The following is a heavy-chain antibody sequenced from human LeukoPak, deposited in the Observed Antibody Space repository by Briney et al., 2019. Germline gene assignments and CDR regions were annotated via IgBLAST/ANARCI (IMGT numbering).Heavy chain of an antibody. D-gene: IGHD4-17*01. J-gene: IGHJ4*02. V-gene: IGHV3-74*01. Sequence: GGSLRLSCSASGFTFSSSLMHWVRQAPGKGLVWVSRINSDGNNRNYADSVKGRFTISRDNAKNALYLHMNSLRAEDTAVYYCARDYGDYGLGDWGQGTLVTVSS. CDR1: GFTFSSSL. CDR3: ARDYGDYGLGD. CDR2: INSDGNNR.